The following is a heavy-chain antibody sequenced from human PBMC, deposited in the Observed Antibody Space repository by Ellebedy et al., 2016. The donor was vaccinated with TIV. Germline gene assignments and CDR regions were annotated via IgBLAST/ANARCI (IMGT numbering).Heavy chain of an antibody. V-gene: IGHV1-69*13. CDR3: ARGGVAGTPFDY. J-gene: IGHJ4*02. CDR2: IIPIFGRA. Sequence: AASVKVSCKASGGTFSRDTISWVRQAPGQGLEWMGGIIPIFGRANLAQKFQGRVTITADESTSTAHMELSSLRSEDMAVYFCARGGVAGTPFDYWGQGTLVTVSS. CDR1: GGTFSRDT. D-gene: IGHD1-1*01.